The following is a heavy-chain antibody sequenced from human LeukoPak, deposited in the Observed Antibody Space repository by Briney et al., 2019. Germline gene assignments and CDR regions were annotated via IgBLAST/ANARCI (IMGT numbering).Heavy chain of an antibody. D-gene: IGHD3-3*01. CDR1: GFTFSNYA. J-gene: IGHJ4*02. Sequence: GGSLRLSCAASGFTFSNYAMSWVRQAPGKGLEWVANIKQDGSEKYYVDSVKGRFTISRDNAKNSLYLQMNSLRAEDTAVYYCARAIRFLEWLYFDYWGQGTLVTVSS. CDR3: ARAIRFLEWLYFDY. V-gene: IGHV3-7*01. CDR2: IKQDGSEK.